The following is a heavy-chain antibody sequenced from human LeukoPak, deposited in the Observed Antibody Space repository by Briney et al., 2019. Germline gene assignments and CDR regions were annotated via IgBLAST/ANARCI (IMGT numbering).Heavy chain of an antibody. V-gene: IGHV1-46*03. J-gene: IGHJ3*02. CDR3: AREPLRAVVLRFLDDAFDI. CDR2: INPSGGST. D-gene: IGHD3-3*01. CDR1: GYTFTGYY. Sequence: ASVKVSCKASGYTFTGYYMHWVRQAPGQGLEWMGIINPSGGSTSCAQKFQGRVTMTRDTSTSTVYMELSSLRSEDTAVYYCAREPLRAVVLRFLDDAFDIWGQGTMVTVSS.